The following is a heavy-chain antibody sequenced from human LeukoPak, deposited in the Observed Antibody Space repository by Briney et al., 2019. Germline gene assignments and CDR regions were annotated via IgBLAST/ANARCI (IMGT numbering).Heavy chain of an antibody. CDR2: IKSKTDGGTT. CDR1: GFTFSNAW. CDR3: TTDLGVPAAADY. Sequence: GGSLRLSCAASGFTFSNAWMSWVRQAPGKGLEWVGRIKSKTDGGTTDYAAPVKGRFTISRDDSKNTLYLQMNSLKTEDTAVYFCTTDLGVPAAADYWGQGTLVTVSS. J-gene: IGHJ4*02. V-gene: IGHV3-15*01. D-gene: IGHD2-2*01.